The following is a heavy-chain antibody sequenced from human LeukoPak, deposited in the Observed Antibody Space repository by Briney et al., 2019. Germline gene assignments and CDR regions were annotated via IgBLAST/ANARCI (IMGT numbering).Heavy chain of an antibody. CDR2: IYYSGST. CDR1: GGSISSYY. Sequence: PSETLSLTCTVYGGSISSYYWSWIRQPPGKGLEWIGYIYYSGSTNYNLSLKSRVTISVDTSKNQFSLKLSSVTAADTAVYYCARGVFLDYWGQGTLVTVSS. J-gene: IGHJ4*02. CDR3: ARGVFLDY. V-gene: IGHV4-59*01.